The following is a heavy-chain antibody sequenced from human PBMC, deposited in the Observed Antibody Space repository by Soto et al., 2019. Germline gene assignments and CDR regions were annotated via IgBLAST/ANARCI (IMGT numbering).Heavy chain of an antibody. J-gene: IGHJ6*02. CDR2: ITWNGANT. Sequence: GWSLRLSCAASGFRFDEYNIHWVRQAPGKGLERVSLITWNGANTYYADSVKGRFTISRDGTTKSVSLQMTSLKREDTGLYYCARETLSYGSALDVWGQGTTVTVSS. D-gene: IGHD3-16*01. V-gene: IGHV3-43*01. CDR3: ARETLSYGSALDV. CDR1: GFRFDEYN.